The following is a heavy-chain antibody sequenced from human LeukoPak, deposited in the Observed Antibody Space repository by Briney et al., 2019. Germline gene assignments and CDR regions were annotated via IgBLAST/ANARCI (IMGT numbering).Heavy chain of an antibody. CDR2: IKQDGSEK. CDR1: GFIFSNYW. J-gene: IGHJ4*02. V-gene: IGHV3-7*01. D-gene: IGHD4-23*01. Sequence: GGSLRLSCVASGFIFSNYWMSWVRQVPGKGLEWVANIKQDGSEKYYVDSVKGRFTISRDNAKNSLLQMNSLRAEDTAVYYCAREVTPYYWGQGTLVTVSS. CDR3: AREVTPYY.